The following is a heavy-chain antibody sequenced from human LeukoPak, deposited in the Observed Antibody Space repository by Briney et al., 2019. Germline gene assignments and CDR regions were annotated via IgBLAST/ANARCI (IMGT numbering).Heavy chain of an antibody. CDR2: MNPNSGNT. V-gene: IGHV1-8*01. D-gene: IGHD3-10*01. Sequence: VASVKVSCKASGGTFTSYDINWVRQATGQGLEWMGWMNPNSGNTGYAQKFQGRVTMTRNTSISTAYMELSSLRSEDTAVYYCARYYFMGPLNYYYYYGMDVWGQGTTVTVSS. CDR3: ARYYFMGPLNYYYYYGMDV. CDR1: GGTFTSYD. J-gene: IGHJ6*02.